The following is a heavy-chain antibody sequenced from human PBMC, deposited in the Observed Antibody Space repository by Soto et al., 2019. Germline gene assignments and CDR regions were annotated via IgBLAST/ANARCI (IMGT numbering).Heavy chain of an antibody. D-gene: IGHD4-17*01. CDR1: GFTVSSNY. J-gene: IGHJ3*02. CDR2: IYSGGST. Sequence: GVSLRLSCAASGFTVSSNYMSWVRQAPGKGLEWVSVIYSGGSTYYADSVKGRFTISRDNSKNTLYLQMNSLRAEDTAVYYCARGEMDGDYGGDAFDIWGQGTMVTVSS. V-gene: IGHV3-66*01. CDR3: ARGEMDGDYGGDAFDI.